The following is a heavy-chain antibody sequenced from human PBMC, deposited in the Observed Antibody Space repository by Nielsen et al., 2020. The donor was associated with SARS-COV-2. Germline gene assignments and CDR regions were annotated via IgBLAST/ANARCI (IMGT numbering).Heavy chain of an antibody. D-gene: IGHD5-18*01. CDR1: GYTFTSYG. Sequence: ASVKVSCKASGYTFTSYGISWVRQAPGQGLEWMGWISAYNGNTNYAQKLQGRVTMTTDTSTSTAYMELRSLRSDDTAVYYCARALGYSYGVPYYYYGMDVWGQGITVTVSS. V-gene: IGHV1-18*01. CDR2: ISAYNGNT. CDR3: ARALGYSYGVPYYYYGMDV. J-gene: IGHJ6*02.